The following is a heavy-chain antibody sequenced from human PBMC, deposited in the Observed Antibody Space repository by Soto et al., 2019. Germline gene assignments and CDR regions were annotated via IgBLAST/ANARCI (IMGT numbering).Heavy chain of an antibody. CDR1: GFTFSEYW. V-gene: IGHV3-74*01. J-gene: IGHJ4*02. Sequence: EVQLVKSGGGLVQPGESLSLSCAASGFTFSEYWIHWVRQAPGKGREWVSRIKGDGCRTNYADSVKGRCTTSRDNANIVLFLRMNTMTAAETTVYYCARGGYGRWLQDYWCQGTLVTVSS. CDR3: ARGGYGRWLQDY. D-gene: IGHD5-18*01. CDR2: IKGDGCRT.